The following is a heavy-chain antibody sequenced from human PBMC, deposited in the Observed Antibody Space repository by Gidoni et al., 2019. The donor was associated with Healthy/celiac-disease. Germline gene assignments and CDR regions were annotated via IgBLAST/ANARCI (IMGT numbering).Heavy chain of an antibody. V-gene: IGHV3-21*01. CDR3: ARATYYYDSSGYYLLYYYGMDV. CDR2: ISSSSSYI. J-gene: IGHJ6*02. Sequence: EVQLVESGGGLVKPGGSLRLSCAASGFTFRSYSMNWVRQAPGKGLEWVSSISSSSSYIYYADSVKGRFTISRDNAKNSLYLQMNSLRAEDTAVYYCARATYYYDSSGYYLLYYYGMDVWGQGTTVTVSS. D-gene: IGHD3-22*01. CDR1: GFTFRSYS.